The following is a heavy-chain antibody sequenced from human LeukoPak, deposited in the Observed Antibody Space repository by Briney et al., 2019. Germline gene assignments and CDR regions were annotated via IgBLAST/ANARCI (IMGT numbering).Heavy chain of an antibody. V-gene: IGHV4-38-2*02. CDR1: GFSIGTGYS. D-gene: IGHD3-10*01. CDR2: IYHRGNT. Sequence: QASETLSLTCSVSGFSIGTGYSWGWIRQPPGKGLEWIGTIYHRGNTYFNPSLMSRVIISLDTSKNQFSLRLTSVTAADTAVYYCAREVESWFGDLLSYFDSWGQGTQVTVSS. CDR3: AREVESWFGDLLSYFDS. J-gene: IGHJ4*02.